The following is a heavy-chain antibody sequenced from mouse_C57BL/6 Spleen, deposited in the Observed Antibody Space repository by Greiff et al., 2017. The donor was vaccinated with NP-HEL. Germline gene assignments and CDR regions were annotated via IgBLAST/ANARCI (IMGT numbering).Heavy chain of an antibody. CDR1: GYAFSSYW. J-gene: IGHJ3*01. Sequence: QVQLKQSGAELVKPGASVKISCKASGYAFSSYWMNWVKQRPGKGLEWIGQIYPGDGDTNYNGKFKGKATLTADKSSSTAYMQLSSLTSEDSAVYFCAIDYDGAWFADWGQGTLVTVSA. V-gene: IGHV1-80*01. CDR3: AIDYDGAWFAD. CDR2: IYPGDGDT. D-gene: IGHD2-4*01.